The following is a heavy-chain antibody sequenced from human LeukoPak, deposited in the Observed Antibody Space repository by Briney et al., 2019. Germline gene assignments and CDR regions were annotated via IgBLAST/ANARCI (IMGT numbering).Heavy chain of an antibody. V-gene: IGHV4-39*07. CDR1: GGSISSSSYY. J-gene: IGHJ5*02. CDR2: IYYSGST. Sequence: PSETLSLTCTVSGGSISSSSYYWGWIRQPPGKGLEWIGSIYYSGSTYYNPSLKSRVTISVDTSKNQFSLKLSSVTAADTAVYYCARVEGRFSAPYNWFDPWGQGTLVTVSS. D-gene: IGHD3-3*01. CDR3: ARVEGRFSAPYNWFDP.